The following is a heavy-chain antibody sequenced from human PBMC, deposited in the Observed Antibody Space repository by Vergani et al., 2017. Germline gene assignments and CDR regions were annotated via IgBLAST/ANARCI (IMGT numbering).Heavy chain of an antibody. D-gene: IGHD2-2*02. CDR2: ISSSSSYI. Sequence: EVQLVESGGGLVKPGGSLRLSCAASGFTFSSYSMNWVRQAPGKGLEWVSSISSSSSYIYYADSVKGRFTISRDNAKNTLYLQMNSLRAEDTAVYYCARDQKGIVVVPAAIHGYFDYWGQGTLVTVSS. J-gene: IGHJ4*02. CDR1: GFTFSSYS. CDR3: ARDQKGIVVVPAAIHGYFDY. V-gene: IGHV3-21*01.